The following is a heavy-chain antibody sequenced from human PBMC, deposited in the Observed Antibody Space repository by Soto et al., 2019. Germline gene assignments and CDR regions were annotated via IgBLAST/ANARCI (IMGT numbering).Heavy chain of an antibody. Sequence: QPGGSLRLSCTASGFTFGDYAMSWVRQAPGKGLEWVGFIRSKAYGGTTEYAASVKGRFTISRDDSKSIAYLQMNSLKTEDTAVYYCTRAVEYYDIFGAFDIWGQGTMVTVSS. CDR1: GFTFGDYA. D-gene: IGHD3-22*01. CDR3: TRAVEYYDIFGAFDI. CDR2: IRSKAYGGTT. V-gene: IGHV3-49*04. J-gene: IGHJ3*02.